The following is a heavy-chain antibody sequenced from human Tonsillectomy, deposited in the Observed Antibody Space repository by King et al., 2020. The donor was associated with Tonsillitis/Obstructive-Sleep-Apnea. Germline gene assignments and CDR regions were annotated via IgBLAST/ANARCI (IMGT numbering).Heavy chain of an antibody. Sequence: VQLVESGGGVVQPGRSLRLSCAASGFTFSSYAMHWVRQAPGKGLEWVAVISYVGSNKYYADSVKGRFTISRDNSKNTLYLQMNSLRAEDTAVYYCARDRYAKEELLFVGCFDYWGQGTLVTVSS. CDR2: ISYVGSNK. J-gene: IGHJ4*02. D-gene: IGHD2-2*01. CDR1: GFTFSSYA. CDR3: ARDRYAKEELLFVGCFDY. V-gene: IGHV3-30*01.